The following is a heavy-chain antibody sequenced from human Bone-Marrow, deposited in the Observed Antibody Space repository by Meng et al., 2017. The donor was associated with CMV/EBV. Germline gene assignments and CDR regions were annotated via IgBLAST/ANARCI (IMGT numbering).Heavy chain of an antibody. CDR2: MNPNSGNT. V-gene: IGHV1-8*01. D-gene: IGHD3-3*01. J-gene: IGHJ4*02. CDR1: GYTFTSYD. CDR3: ARVPYDFWSGYYGLD. Sequence: ASVKVSCKASGYTFTSYDINWVRQATGQGLEWMGWMNPNSGNTGYAQKFQGRVTMTRNTSISTAYMELSSLRSEDTAVYYCARVPYDFWSGYYGLDWGQGTLVTVSP.